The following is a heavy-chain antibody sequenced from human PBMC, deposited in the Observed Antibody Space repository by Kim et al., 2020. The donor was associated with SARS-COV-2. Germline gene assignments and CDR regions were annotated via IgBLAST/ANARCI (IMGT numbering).Heavy chain of an antibody. D-gene: IGHD3-10*01. J-gene: IGHJ3*02. Sequence: SETLSLTCAVYGGSLSGYYWSWIRQPPGKGLEWIGEVSPSGAVSENPSLTSRVTISVDTSKNHLSLKLSSMTAADTAVFYCARGGVRSGIRLLDAFDIWGQGTKVTVSS. CDR1: GGSLSGYY. V-gene: IGHV4-34*01. CDR2: VSPSGAV. CDR3: ARGGVRSGIRLLDAFDI.